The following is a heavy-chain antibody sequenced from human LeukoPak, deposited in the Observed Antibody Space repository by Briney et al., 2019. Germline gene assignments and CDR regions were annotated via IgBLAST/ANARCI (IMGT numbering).Heavy chain of an antibody. CDR1: GFTFSDYG. D-gene: IGHD3-3*01. V-gene: IGHV3-30*03. CDR3: ARDRDDFFSRDYYYGMDV. J-gene: IGHJ6*02. Sequence: GGSLRLSCTASGFTFSDYGLHWVRQAPGRGLEWVAIISYDGNDKFYADSVKGRFTISRDSSKNTLYLQMNTLRAEDTAVYYCARDRDDFFSRDYYYGMDVWGQGTTVTVSS. CDR2: ISYDGNDK.